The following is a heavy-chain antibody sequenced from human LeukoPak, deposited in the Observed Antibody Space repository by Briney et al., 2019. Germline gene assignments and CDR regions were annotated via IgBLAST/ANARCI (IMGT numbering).Heavy chain of an antibody. Sequence: ASVKVSCKASGYTFTSYGISRVRQAPGQGLEWMGWISAYNGNTNYAQKLQGRVTMTTDTSTSTAYMELRSLRSDDTAVYYCARVSRGFGELLSPPYFDYWGQGTLVTVSS. J-gene: IGHJ4*02. CDR3: ARVSRGFGELLSPPYFDY. CDR2: ISAYNGNT. D-gene: IGHD3-10*01. CDR1: GYTFTSYG. V-gene: IGHV1-18*01.